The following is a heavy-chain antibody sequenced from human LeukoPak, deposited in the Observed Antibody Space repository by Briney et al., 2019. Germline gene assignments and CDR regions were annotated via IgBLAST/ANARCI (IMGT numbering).Heavy chain of an antibody. Sequence: PSETLSLTCAVYGGSFSGYYWNWIRQPPGKGLEWIGEINHSGSTNYNPSLKSRVTISVDTSKNQFSLKLSSVTAADTAVYYCARGVPIQRIAARPGYYYYGMDVWGQGTTVTVSS. CDR3: ARGVPIQRIAARPGYYYYGMDV. D-gene: IGHD6-6*01. V-gene: IGHV4-34*01. CDR2: INHSGST. CDR1: GGSFSGYY. J-gene: IGHJ6*02.